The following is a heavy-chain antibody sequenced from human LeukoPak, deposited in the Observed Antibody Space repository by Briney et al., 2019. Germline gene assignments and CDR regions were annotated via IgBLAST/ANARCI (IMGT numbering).Heavy chain of an antibody. J-gene: IGHJ4*02. V-gene: IGHV1-2*04. CDR1: GYTLTGYY. Sequence: ASVKVSCKASGYTLTGYYMHWVRQAPGQGLEWMGWITPNSGGTNSAQKFKGWVTMTRDMYISAAYKDLSSLRCGDRAVYFCARGTQLGFCDLGGQKTLDTVSS. CDR2: ITPNSGGT. D-gene: IGHD6-13*01. CDR3: ARGTQLGFCDL.